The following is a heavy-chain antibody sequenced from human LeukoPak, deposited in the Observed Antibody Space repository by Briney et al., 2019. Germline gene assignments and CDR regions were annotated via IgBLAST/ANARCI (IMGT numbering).Heavy chain of an antibody. D-gene: IGHD6-19*01. V-gene: IGHV3-23*01. Sequence: GGSLRLSCAVSGFTFSSYAMNWVRQAPGKGLEWVSGISGSGGSTYYSDSVKGRFTISRDNSKNTLYLQMTSLRAEDTAIYYCAKLPSSFGVTGTYYFDSWGQGTLVTVSS. CDR1: GFTFSSYA. CDR2: ISGSGGST. J-gene: IGHJ4*02. CDR3: AKLPSSFGVTGTYYFDS.